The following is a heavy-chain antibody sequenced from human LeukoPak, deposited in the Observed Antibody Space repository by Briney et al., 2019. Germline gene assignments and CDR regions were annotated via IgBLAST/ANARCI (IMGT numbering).Heavy chain of an antibody. CDR3: ATYTHWVAGDV. CDR2: MNQDGSEK. Sequence: GGSLRLSCVASGFTFSDSWMSWVRQAPGKGLEWVANMNQDGSEKDYVDSVKGRFTISRDNARNTLYLQMGSLRAEDTAVYYCATYTHWVAGDVWGQGTTVTVSS. V-gene: IGHV3-7*01. J-gene: IGHJ6*02. CDR1: GFTFSDSW. D-gene: IGHD3-16*01.